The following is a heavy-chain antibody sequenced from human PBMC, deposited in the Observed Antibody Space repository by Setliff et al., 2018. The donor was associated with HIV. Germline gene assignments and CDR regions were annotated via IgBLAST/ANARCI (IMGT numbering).Heavy chain of an antibody. CDR3: ARDDYDISTGYYPD. J-gene: IGHJ4*02. D-gene: IGHD3-9*01. CDR1: GFTFNSYS. V-gene: IGHV3-48*01. Sequence: GGSLRLSCAASGFTFNSYSMNWVRQAPGKGLEWVSYISSSSSTIYYADSVRGRFTISRDNAKSSLYLQMTSLRAEDTAVYYCARDDYDISTGYYPDWGQGTLVTVSS. CDR2: ISSSSSTI.